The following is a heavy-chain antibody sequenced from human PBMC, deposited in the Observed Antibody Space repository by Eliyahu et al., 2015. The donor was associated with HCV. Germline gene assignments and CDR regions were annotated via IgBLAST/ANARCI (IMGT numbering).Heavy chain of an antibody. J-gene: IGHJ6*02. D-gene: IGHD5-18*01. CDR3: YRLRGFNYGLMVDYYGMDV. V-gene: IGHV4-39*01. Sequence: QLQLQESGPGLVNPTETLSLTCNVSGDSINXGXHXXGXIXQAPGKGLEWIGSINYKGTTHSNPSLKSRVTISVDTSLSQFSLNLTSVTATDTATYYCYRLRGFNYGLMVDYYGMDVWGQGTPVTVSS. CDR1: GDSINXGXHX. CDR2: INYKGTT.